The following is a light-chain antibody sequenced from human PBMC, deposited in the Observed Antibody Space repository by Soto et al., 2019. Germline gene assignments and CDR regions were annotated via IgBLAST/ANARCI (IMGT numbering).Light chain of an antibody. CDR3: QHYNSYSEA. Sequence: DIEMITSPSTMSASVGARLTITCRASQSISMWLAWYQQKPGKAPKLLIYKASTLKSGVPSGFSGSGSGTEFTLTISSLQPDDFATYYCQHYNSYSEAFGQGTKVDIK. CDR1: QSISMW. V-gene: IGKV1-5*03. CDR2: KAS. J-gene: IGKJ1*01.